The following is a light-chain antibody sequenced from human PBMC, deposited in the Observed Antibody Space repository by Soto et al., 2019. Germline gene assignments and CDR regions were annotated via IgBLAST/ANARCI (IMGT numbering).Light chain of an antibody. J-gene: IGKJ3*01. V-gene: IGKV1-8*01. Sequence: AIRMTQSPSSLSASTGDRVTITCRASQGISSYLAWYQQKTGKAPKLLIYAASTLQSGVPSRFSGSGSGTDFTLTISCLQSEDFATYYCQQYYSYPVTFGAGTKVDIK. CDR1: QGISSY. CDR3: QQYYSYPVT. CDR2: AAS.